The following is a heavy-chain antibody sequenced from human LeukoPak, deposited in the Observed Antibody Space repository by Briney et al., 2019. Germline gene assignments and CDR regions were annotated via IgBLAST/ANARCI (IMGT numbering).Heavy chain of an antibody. Sequence: GGSLRLSCAASGFTFNNAWMNWVRQAPGKGPEWVGRIRTNNEGGTTDYAAHVKGRISISRDDSKNTLYLQMNSLKTEDTAVYYCTPHRTFDYWGQGTLVTVSS. CDR1: GFTFNNAW. CDR3: TPHRTFDY. V-gene: IGHV3-15*01. CDR2: IRTNNEGGTT. J-gene: IGHJ4*02.